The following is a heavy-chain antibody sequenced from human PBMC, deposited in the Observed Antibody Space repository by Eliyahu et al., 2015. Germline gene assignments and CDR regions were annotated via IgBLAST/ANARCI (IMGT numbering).Heavy chain of an antibody. J-gene: IGHJ6*03. V-gene: IGHV2-26*01. CDR1: GFSLSNARMG. CDR2: IFSNDEK. Sequence: QVTLKESGPVLVKPTETLTLTCTVSGFSLSNARMGVSWIRQPPGKALEWLAHIFSNDEKSYSTSLKSRLTISKDTSKSQVVLTMTNMDPVDTATYYCARIHEATTKDYYYYYMDVWGKGTTVTVSS. CDR3: ARIHEATTKDYYYYYMDV. D-gene: IGHD5-12*01.